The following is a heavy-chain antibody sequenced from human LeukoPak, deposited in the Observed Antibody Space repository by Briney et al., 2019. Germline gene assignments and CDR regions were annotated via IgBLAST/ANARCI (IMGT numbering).Heavy chain of an antibody. CDR2: ISGSGGST. CDR1: GFTFRSYA. Sequence: GGSLRLSCAASGFTFRSYAMSWVRQAPGKGLEWVSAISGSGGSTYYADSVKGRFTISRDNSENTLYLQMNSLRAEDTAVYYCANPGIAAAGKDYWGQGTLVTVSS. J-gene: IGHJ4*02. D-gene: IGHD6-13*01. V-gene: IGHV3-23*01. CDR3: ANPGIAAAGKDY.